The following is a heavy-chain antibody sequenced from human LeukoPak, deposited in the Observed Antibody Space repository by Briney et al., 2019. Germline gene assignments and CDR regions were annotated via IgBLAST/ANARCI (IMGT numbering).Heavy chain of an antibody. CDR2: ITSSGGTT. CDR3: AKAGGDYYYYYAMDV. Sequence: GGSLRLSCAASGHTFSRYDMGWVRQATGKGLEWVSGITSSGGTTFYADSVKGRFTISRDNSKNTLYMQVNSLRAEDTAVYYCAKAGGDYYYYYAMDVWGQGTTVTVSS. CDR1: GHTFSRYD. V-gene: IGHV3-23*01. D-gene: IGHD2-21*02. J-gene: IGHJ6*02.